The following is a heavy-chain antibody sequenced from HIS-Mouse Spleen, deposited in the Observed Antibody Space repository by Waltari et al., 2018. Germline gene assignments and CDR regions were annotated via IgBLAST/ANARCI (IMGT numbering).Heavy chain of an antibody. D-gene: IGHD6-13*01. J-gene: IGHJ2*01. CDR3: AREIPYSSSWYDWYFDL. V-gene: IGHV4-39*07. Sequence: QLQLQESGPGLVKSSETLSLTCTVSGGSISSSSYYWGWIRQPPVKGLGMIGRLYYSGSTYYNPCRKSRVTISVDTSKNQFSLKLSSVTAADTAVYYCAREIPYSSSWYDWYFDLWGRGTLVTVSS. CDR2: LYYSGST. CDR1: GGSISSSSYY.